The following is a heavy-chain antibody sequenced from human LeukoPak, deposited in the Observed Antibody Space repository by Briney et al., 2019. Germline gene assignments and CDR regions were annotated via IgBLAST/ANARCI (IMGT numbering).Heavy chain of an antibody. CDR2: IGGTGVRT. CDR1: GFTFSSYA. V-gene: IGHV3-23*01. Sequence: GGSLRLSCASSGFTFSSYAMSWVCQAPGKGLEWVSTIGGTGVRTYYADSVKGRFTISRDNSKNTLYLQINSLRAEDTAVYFCAKDRLGGPYFFHYWGQGTLVTVSS. D-gene: IGHD3-16*01. CDR3: AKDRLGGPYFFHY. J-gene: IGHJ4*02.